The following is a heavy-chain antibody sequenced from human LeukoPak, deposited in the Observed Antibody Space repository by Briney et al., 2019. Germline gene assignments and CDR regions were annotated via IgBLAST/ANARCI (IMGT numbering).Heavy chain of an antibody. D-gene: IGHD6-19*01. CDR3: AKATLYSSGWSRAFDI. Sequence: GGSLRLSCAASGFSFSNFGMHWVRQAPGKGLEWVAVISSDGNNKFHADSVKGRFTISRDNSKNMLDLQMNSLRAEDTAVYYCAKATLYSSGWSRAFDIWGQGTMVTVSS. CDR2: ISSDGNNK. J-gene: IGHJ3*02. CDR1: GFSFSNFG. V-gene: IGHV3-30*18.